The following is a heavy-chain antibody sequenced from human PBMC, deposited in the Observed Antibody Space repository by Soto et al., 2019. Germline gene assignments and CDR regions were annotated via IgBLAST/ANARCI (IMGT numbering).Heavy chain of an antibody. CDR1: GFTFSNYW. Sequence: PGGSLRLSCAASGFTFSNYWMHWVRQAPGKGLVWVSRINSDGSSASYADSVKGRFTISRDNAKNTLYPQMNSLRAEDTAVYYCARDTLELLYYFDYWGQGTLVTVSS. J-gene: IGHJ4*02. CDR3: ARDTLELLYYFDY. D-gene: IGHD1-7*01. V-gene: IGHV3-74*01. CDR2: INSDGSSA.